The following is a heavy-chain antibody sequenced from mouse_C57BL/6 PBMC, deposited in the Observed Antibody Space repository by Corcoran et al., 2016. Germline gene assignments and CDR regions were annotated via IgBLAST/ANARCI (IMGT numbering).Heavy chain of an antibody. V-gene: IGHV14-3*01. J-gene: IGHJ4*01. CDR1: GFNIKNTY. CDR3: ARRVGSIYHYAMDY. CDR2: IDPANGKT. D-gene: IGHD1-1*01. Sequence: EVQLQQSVAELVRPGASVKLSCTASGFNIKNTYMHWVKQRPEQGLEWIGRIDPANGKTKNAPKFQGKATITADTSSNTANLQLSSLTSEDTAIYYGARRVGSIYHYAMDYWGQGTSVTVSS.